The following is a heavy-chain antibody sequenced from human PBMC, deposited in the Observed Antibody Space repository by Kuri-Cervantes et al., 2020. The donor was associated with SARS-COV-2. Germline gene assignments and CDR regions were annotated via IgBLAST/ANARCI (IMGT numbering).Heavy chain of an antibody. Sequence: ASVKVSCKASGYTFTGYYMHWVRQAPGQGLEWMGWINPNSGGTNYAQKFQGRVTMTRDTSISTAYMELSSLRSEDTAVYYCARGSSGWFPYYYFDYWGQGTLVTVSS. V-gene: IGHV1-2*02. J-gene: IGHJ4*02. CDR1: GYTFTGYY. D-gene: IGHD6-19*01. CDR3: ARGSSGWFPYYYFDY. CDR2: INPNSGGT.